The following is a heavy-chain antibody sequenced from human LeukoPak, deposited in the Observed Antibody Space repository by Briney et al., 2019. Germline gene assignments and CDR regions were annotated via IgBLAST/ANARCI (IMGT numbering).Heavy chain of an antibody. V-gene: IGHV3-48*01. J-gene: IGHJ4*02. CDR2: INGGSGTL. Sequence: GGSLRLSCTASGFTFSQYSMNWVRQAPGKGLEWISYINGGSGTLYYADSVQGRFTISRDNAKNSLYLQMSSLGAEDTAVYYCARDQSRKMTTVTTDGYWGQGTLVTVSS. CDR1: GFTFSQYS. CDR3: ARDQSRKMTTVTTDGY. D-gene: IGHD4-17*01.